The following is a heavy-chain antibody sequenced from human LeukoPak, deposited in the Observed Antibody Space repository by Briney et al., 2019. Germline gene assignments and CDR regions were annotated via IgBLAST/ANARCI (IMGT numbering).Heavy chain of an antibody. V-gene: IGHV1-8*01. CDR1: GYTFTSYD. Sequence: APVKVSCKASGYTFTSYDINWVRQATGQGLEWMGWMNPNSGNTGYAQKFQGRVTMTRNTSIGTAYMELSSLRSEDTAVYYCARGPSGYYYAFDIWGQGTMVTVSS. D-gene: IGHD3-22*01. CDR3: ARGPSGYYYAFDI. J-gene: IGHJ3*02. CDR2: MNPNSGNT.